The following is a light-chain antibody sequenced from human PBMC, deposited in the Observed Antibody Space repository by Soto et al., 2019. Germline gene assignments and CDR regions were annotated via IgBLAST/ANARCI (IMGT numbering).Light chain of an antibody. J-gene: IGLJ1*01. CDR2: EVS. CDR1: SSDVGSYNL. Sequence: LTQPASLSGSPGQSITISCTGTSSDVGSYNLVSWYQQHPGKAPKLMIYEVSKRPSGVSNRFSGSKSGNTASLTISGLQAEDEADYYCCSYAGSSTPYVFGTGNKVTVL. CDR3: CSYAGSSTPYV. V-gene: IGLV2-23*02.